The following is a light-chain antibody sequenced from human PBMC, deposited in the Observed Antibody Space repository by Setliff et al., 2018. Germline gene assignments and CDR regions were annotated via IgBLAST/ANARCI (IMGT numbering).Light chain of an antibody. CDR3: SSYAGSNNYV. J-gene: IGLJ1*01. V-gene: IGLV2-8*01. CDR1: SSDVGGYNY. CDR2: EVS. Sequence: QSVLTQPPSVSGSPGQSVTISCTGASSDVGGYNYVSWYQQHPGKAPKLMIYEVSKWPSGVPDRFSGSKSGNTASLTVSGLQAEDEADYYCSSYAGSNNYVFGTGTKVTVL.